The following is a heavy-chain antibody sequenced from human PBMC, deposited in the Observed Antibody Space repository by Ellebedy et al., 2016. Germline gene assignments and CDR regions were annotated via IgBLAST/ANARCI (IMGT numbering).Heavy chain of an antibody. J-gene: IGHJ4*02. D-gene: IGHD6-19*01. CDR1: GFYFSNYA. Sequence: GESLKISCAASGFYFSNYAMHWVRQAPGKGLEWIAFISYDGSSKYYADSVKGRFTISRDNSKNTLFLQMNSLRVEDTSVYYCSNLFVAGDFDYWGQGTLVTVSS. CDR2: ISYDGSSK. V-gene: IGHV3-30*16. CDR3: SNLFVAGDFDY.